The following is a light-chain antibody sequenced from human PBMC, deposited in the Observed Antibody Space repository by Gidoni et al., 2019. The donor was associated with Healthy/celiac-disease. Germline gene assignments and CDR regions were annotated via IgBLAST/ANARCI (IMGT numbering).Light chain of an antibody. CDR3: QAWDSSTGV. CDR1: KLGDKY. V-gene: IGLV3-1*01. Sequence: SYELTQPPSVSVSPGQPASITCSGDKLGDKYASWYQQKPGQSPVLVIYQDSKRPSGIPERFSGSNSGNTATLTISGTQAMDEADYYCQAWDSSTGVFGGGTKLTVL. CDR2: QDS. J-gene: IGLJ2*01.